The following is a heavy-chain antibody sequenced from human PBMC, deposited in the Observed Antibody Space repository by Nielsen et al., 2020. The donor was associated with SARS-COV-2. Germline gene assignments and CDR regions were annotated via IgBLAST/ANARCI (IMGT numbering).Heavy chain of an antibody. V-gene: IGHV3-23*01. CDR3: ARDRAARPGYYYYGMDV. Sequence: GGSLRLSCAASGFTFSSYAMHWVRQAPGKGLEWVSAISGSGGSTYYADSVKGRFTISRDNSKNTLYVQMNSLRAEDTAVYYCARDRAARPGYYYYGMDVWGQGTTVTVSS. D-gene: IGHD6-6*01. J-gene: IGHJ6*02. CDR2: ISGSGGST. CDR1: GFTFSSYA.